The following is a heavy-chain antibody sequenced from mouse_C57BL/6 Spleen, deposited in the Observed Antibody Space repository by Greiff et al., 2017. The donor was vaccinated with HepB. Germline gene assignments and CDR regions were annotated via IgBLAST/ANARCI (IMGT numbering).Heavy chain of an antibody. CDR2: INYDGSST. D-gene: IGHD1-1*01. Sequence: DVKLVESEGGLVQPGSSMKLSCTASGFTFSDYYMAWVRQVPEKGLEWVANINYDGSSTYYLDSLKSRFIISRDNAKNILYLQMSSLKSEDTATYYCARMNPYGSTYFDYWGQGTTLTVSS. V-gene: IGHV5-16*01. CDR3: ARMNPYGSTYFDY. J-gene: IGHJ2*01. CDR1: GFTFSDYY.